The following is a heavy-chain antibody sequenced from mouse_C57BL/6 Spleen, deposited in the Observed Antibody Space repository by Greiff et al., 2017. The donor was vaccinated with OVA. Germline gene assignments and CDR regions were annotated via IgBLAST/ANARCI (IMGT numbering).Heavy chain of an antibody. CDR3: ARDYGSSYPFAY. V-gene: IGHV1-80*01. D-gene: IGHD1-1*01. CDR2: IYPGDGDT. CDR1: GYAFRSYW. Sequence: VKLVESGAELVKPGASVKISFKASGYAFRSYWMNWVKQRPGKGLEWIGQIYPGDGDTNYNGKFKGKATLTADKSSSTAYMQLSSLTSEDSAVYFCARDYGSSYPFAYWGQGTLVTVSA. J-gene: IGHJ3*01.